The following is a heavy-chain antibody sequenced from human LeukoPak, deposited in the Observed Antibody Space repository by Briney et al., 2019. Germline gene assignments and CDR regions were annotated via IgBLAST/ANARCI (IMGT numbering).Heavy chain of an antibody. V-gene: IGHV3-48*03. J-gene: IGHJ4*02. CDR1: GFTFSSYE. CDR3: ASSSGSYYGGFDY. CDR2: ISSSGSTI. D-gene: IGHD1-26*01. Sequence: GGSLRLSCAASGFTFSSYEMNWVRQAPGKGLEWVSYISSSGSTIYYADSVKGRFTIPRDNAKNSLYLQMNSLRAEDTAVYYCASSSGSYYGGFDYWGQGTLVTVSS.